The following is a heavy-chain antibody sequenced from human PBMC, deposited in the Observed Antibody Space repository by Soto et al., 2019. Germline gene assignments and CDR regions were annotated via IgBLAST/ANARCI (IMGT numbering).Heavy chain of an antibody. J-gene: IGHJ4*02. Sequence: GGSLRLSCAASGFTFSSYAMSWVRQAPGKGLEWVSAISGSGGSTYYADSVKGRFTISRDNSKNTLYLQMNSLRAEDSAVYYCAKDGYSGYTRTLGYWGQGTLVTVSS. D-gene: IGHD5-12*01. CDR2: ISGSGGST. CDR3: AKDGYSGYTRTLGY. CDR1: GFTFSSYA. V-gene: IGHV3-23*01.